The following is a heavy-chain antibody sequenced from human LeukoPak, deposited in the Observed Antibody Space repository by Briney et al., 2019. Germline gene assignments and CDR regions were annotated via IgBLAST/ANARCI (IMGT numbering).Heavy chain of an antibody. CDR2: IQNDGSNE. Sequence: GGSLRLSCAASGFTFRSYGMHWVRQAPGKGLEWVAYIQNDGSNEQYADSVKGRFTISRDNSKNTLYLQMNSLRAEDTAVYYCAKDHGLQSAFDIWGQGTMVTVSS. D-gene: IGHD4-11*01. CDR1: GFTFRSYG. V-gene: IGHV3-30*02. CDR3: AKDHGLQSAFDI. J-gene: IGHJ3*02.